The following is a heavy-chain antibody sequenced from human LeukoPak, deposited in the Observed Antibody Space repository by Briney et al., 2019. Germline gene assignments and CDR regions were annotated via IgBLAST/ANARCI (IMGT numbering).Heavy chain of an antibody. D-gene: IGHD2/OR15-2a*01. Sequence: SETPPLPSAALAAPFNITNYGIWFRRAPGKGREGIGEISHSGTTNYSPSLRSRVAMSLDRANNQFSLNLTSVTDADTAVYYCTRENRPFCPFAYWGQGVLVTVSS. V-gene: IGHV4-4*02. CDR3: TRENRPFCPFAY. J-gene: IGHJ4*02. CDR2: ISHSGTT. CDR1: AAPFNITNY.